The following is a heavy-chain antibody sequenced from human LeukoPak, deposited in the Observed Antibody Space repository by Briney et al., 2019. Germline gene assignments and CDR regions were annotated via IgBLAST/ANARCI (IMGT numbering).Heavy chain of an antibody. CDR1: GYSISSGYY. V-gene: IGHV4-38-2*01. CDR3: ARRAAYGSSSGFDP. D-gene: IGHD6-6*01. Sequence: SETLSLTCAVSGYSISSGYYWGWIRQPPGKGLEWIGSISHSGSTSYNPSLKSRVTISVDTSKNQFSLKLSSVTAADTAVYYCARRAAYGSSSGFDPWGQGTLVTVSS. J-gene: IGHJ5*02. CDR2: ISHSGST.